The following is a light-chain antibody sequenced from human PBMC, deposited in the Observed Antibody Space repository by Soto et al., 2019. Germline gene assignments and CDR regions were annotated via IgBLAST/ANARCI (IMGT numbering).Light chain of an antibody. CDR3: ISYTSSRTWV. CDR1: SSDVGGYNH. V-gene: IGLV2-14*01. Sequence: QSALTQPASVSGSPGQSITISCTGTSSDVGGYNHVSWYQQYPGKAPKLMIYEVSDRPSGISNRFSGSKSGNTASLTISGLQAEDEGVYYCISYTSSRTWVFGGGTKLTVL. CDR2: EVS. J-gene: IGLJ3*02.